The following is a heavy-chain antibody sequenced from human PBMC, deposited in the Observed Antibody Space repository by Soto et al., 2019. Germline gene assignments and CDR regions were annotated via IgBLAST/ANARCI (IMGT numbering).Heavy chain of an antibody. CDR3: AKDTYYYDSSANSRPDY. CDR1: GFTFSSYG. V-gene: IGHV3-30*18. D-gene: IGHD3-22*01. Sequence: QVQLVESGGGVVQPGRSLRLSCAASGFTFSSYGMHWVRQAPGKGLEWVAVISYDGSNKYYADSVKGRFTISRDNSKNTLYLQMNSLRAEDTAVYYCAKDTYYYDSSANSRPDYWGQGTLVTFSS. J-gene: IGHJ4*02. CDR2: ISYDGSNK.